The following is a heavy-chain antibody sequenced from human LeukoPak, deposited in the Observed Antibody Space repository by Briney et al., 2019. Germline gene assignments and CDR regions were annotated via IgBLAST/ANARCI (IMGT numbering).Heavy chain of an antibody. V-gene: IGHV4-59*08. CDR1: GGSINNYY. CDR2: IYYSGST. Sequence: SETLSFTCTVSGGSINNYYWSWIRQPPGKGLEWIGHIYYSGSTNYNPSLKSRVTISVDTSKNQFSLKLSSVTAADTAVYYCARQDSSWSFDYWGQGTLVTVSS. J-gene: IGHJ4*02. D-gene: IGHD6-19*01. CDR3: ARQDSSWSFDY.